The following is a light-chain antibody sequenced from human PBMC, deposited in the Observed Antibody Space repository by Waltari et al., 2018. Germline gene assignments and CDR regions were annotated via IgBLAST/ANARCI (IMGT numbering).Light chain of an antibody. CDR3: QQYNNWLWT. J-gene: IGKJ1*01. CDR1: QSISSN. CDR2: GAS. V-gene: IGKV3-15*01. Sequence: EIVMTQSPATLSVSLGERATLSCMASQSISSNLAWYQQKPGQAPRLLIFGASTRATGIPTRFSGSGSGTEFTLTISSLQSEDFAIYYCQQYNNWLWTFGQGTEVEIK.